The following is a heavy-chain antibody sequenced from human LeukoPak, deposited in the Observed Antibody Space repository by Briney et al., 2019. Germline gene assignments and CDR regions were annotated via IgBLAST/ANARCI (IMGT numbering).Heavy chain of an antibody. V-gene: IGHV4-61*02. Sequence: PSETLSLTGNVSGAAIGSGTYYWSWIRQPAGKGLEWIGRIFTSGNTDYNPSLKSRVFISIETSKNRFSLTLNSVTAADTAVYYCATLRGDYYDSRAYDLWGQGTMVTVSS. J-gene: IGHJ3*01. D-gene: IGHD3-22*01. CDR2: IFTSGNT. CDR3: ATLRGDYYDSRAYDL. CDR1: GAAIGSGTYY.